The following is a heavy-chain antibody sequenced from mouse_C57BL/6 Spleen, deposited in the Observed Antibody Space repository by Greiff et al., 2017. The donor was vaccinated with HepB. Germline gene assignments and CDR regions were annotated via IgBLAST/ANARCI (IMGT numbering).Heavy chain of an antibody. Sequence: EVQLVESGGGLVQPKGSLKLSCAASGFTFNTYAMHWVRQAPGKGLEWVARIRSKSSNYATYYADSVKDRFTISRDDSQSMLYLQMNNLKTEDTAMYYCVRDGAQARGAWFAYWGQGTLVTVSA. D-gene: IGHD3-2*02. J-gene: IGHJ3*01. CDR2: IRSKSSNYAT. CDR1: GFTFNTYA. V-gene: IGHV10-3*01. CDR3: VRDGAQARGAWFAY.